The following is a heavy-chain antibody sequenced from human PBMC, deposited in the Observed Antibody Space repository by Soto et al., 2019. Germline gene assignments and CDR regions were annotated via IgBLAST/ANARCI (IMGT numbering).Heavy chain of an antibody. D-gene: IGHD6-19*01. J-gene: IGHJ4*02. Sequence: SETLSLTCAISGDSVSSNTAAWNWIRSSPSRGLEWLGRTYYRSNWRHDYAVSVKSRITVNTDTSKNHFSLQLNSVTPDDTAVYYCGRGVAGSGFRLWGQAALVTVSS. CDR2: TYYRSNWRH. CDR1: GDSVSSNTAA. CDR3: GRGVAGSGFRL. V-gene: IGHV6-1*01.